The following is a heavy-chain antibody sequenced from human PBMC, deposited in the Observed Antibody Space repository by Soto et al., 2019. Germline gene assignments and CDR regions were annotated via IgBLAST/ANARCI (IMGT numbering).Heavy chain of an antibody. J-gene: IGHJ4*02. D-gene: IGHD6-19*01. Sequence: ASVKVSCKASGYTFTSYYMHWVRQAPGQGLEWMGIINPSGGSTSYAQKFQGRVTMTRDTSTSTVYMELSSLRSEDTAVYYCARDYGSSGWYAGLDYFDYWGQGTLVTVSS. V-gene: IGHV1-46*03. CDR2: INPSGGST. CDR1: GYTFTSYY. CDR3: ARDYGSSGWYAGLDYFDY.